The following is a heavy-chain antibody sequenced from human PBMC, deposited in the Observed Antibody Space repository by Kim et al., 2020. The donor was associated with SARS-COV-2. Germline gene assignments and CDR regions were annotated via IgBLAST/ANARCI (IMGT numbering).Heavy chain of an antibody. D-gene: IGHD1-1*01. V-gene: IGHV3-9*01. Sequence: GGSLRLSCAASGFTFGDYAMHWVRQSPGKGLEWVSGISWNSGSVAYADSVKGRFTISRDNTKNSLYLQMNSLRAEDTALYYCTKDILEQQYYFYAMDVWGQGTTVTVSS. J-gene: IGHJ6*02. CDR1: GFTFGDYA. CDR3: TKDILEQQYYFYAMDV. CDR2: ISWNSGSV.